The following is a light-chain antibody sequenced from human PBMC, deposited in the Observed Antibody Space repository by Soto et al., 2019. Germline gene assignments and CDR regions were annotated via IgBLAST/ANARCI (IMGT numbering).Light chain of an antibody. Sequence: EIVLTQSPGTLSLSPGERATLSCRASQTISTMNLAWYQQKPGQAPRLLIYGTSNRATGIPDRFRGSGSGTDFTLTISRLEPEDFAVYYCHQYDSSPVTFGQGTKVEIK. J-gene: IGKJ1*01. V-gene: IGKV3-20*01. CDR1: QTISTMN. CDR3: HQYDSSPVT. CDR2: GTS.